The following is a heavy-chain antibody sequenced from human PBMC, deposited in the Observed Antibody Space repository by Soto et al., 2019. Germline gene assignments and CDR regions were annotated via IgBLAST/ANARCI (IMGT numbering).Heavy chain of an antibody. V-gene: IGHV4-31*03. CDR3: ARVSVAGTRVSWYYYYYGMDV. Sequence: SETLSLTCTVSGGSISSGGYYWSWIRQHPGKGLEWIGYIYYSGSTYYNPSLKSRVTISVDTSKNQFSLKLSSVTAADTAVYYCARVSVAGTRVSWYYYYYGMDVWGQGTTVTVSS. CDR2: IYYSGST. CDR1: GGSISSGGYY. J-gene: IGHJ6*02. D-gene: IGHD6-19*01.